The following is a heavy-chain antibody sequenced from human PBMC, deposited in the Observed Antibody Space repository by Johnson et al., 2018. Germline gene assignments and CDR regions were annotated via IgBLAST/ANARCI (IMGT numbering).Heavy chain of an antibody. D-gene: IGHD3/OR15-3a*01. CDR2: ISNGGSNK. V-gene: IGHV3-11*04. CDR3: ARLKPGLLRMGAGSYHYMDV. Sequence: QVQLVQSGGGLVKPGGSQRLSCAASGFTFSDYYMTWIRQAPGKGLEWVSSISNGGSNKDYADSVKGRFTISRDTAKNSLYLQMNSLRAEDTDVYYCARLKPGLLRMGAGSYHYMDVWGKGTTVTVSS. J-gene: IGHJ6*03. CDR1: GFTFSDYY.